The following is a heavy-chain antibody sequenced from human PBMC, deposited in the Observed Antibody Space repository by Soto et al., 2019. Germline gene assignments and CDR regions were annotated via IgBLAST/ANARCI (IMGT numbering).Heavy chain of an antibody. D-gene: IGHD6-19*01. CDR3: ARHRSGWYLDR. CDR2: IYYTGSNNY. CDR1: GGSISGYY. J-gene: IGHJ4*02. Sequence: QVPLQESGPGLVKPSETLSLTCTISGGSISGYYWTWVRQSPRMGLEWIGYIYYTGSNNYNYNPTLNSRVTMSVDTSKNQFSLKLTSVTAADTAVDYCARHRSGWYLDRWGQGTLVTVSS. V-gene: IGHV4-59*08.